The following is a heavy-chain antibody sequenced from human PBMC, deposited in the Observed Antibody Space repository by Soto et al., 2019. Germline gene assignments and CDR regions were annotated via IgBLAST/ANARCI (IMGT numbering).Heavy chain of an antibody. CDR2: IIPILGIA. J-gene: IGHJ4*02. D-gene: IGHD3-22*01. CDR1: GGTVSSYT. V-gene: IGHV1-69*08. Sequence: QVQLVQSAAEVKKPGSSVKVSCKASGGTVSSYTISGVRQAPGQGLEWMGRIIPILGIANYAQKFQGRVTITADKSTSTAYMELSSLRSEDTAVYYCARERYYYDSSGYYYFDYWGQGTLVTVSS. CDR3: ARERYYYDSSGYYYFDY.